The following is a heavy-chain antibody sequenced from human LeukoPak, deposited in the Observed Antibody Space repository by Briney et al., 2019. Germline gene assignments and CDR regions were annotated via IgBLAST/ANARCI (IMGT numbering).Heavy chain of an antibody. V-gene: IGHV4-4*07. CDR1: GGSISSYY. Sequence: SETLSLTCTVSGGSISSYYWSWIRQPAGKGLEWIGRIYTSGSTNYNPSLKSRVTMSVDTSKNQFSLKLSSVTAADTAVYYCARVGCSGXSXYQXFYYYYYGMDVWGQGTTVTVSS. D-gene: IGHD2-15*01. CDR2: IYTSGST. CDR3: ARVGCSGXSXYQXFYYYYYGMDV. J-gene: IGHJ6*02.